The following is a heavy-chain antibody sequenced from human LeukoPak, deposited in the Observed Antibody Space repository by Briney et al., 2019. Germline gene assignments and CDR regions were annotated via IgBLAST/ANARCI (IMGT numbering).Heavy chain of an antibody. CDR3: ARGRVIAVTDY. Sequence: GGSLRLSCAASGFTFSSYSMNWVRQAPGKGLEWVSSISSSSSYIYYADSVKGRFTISRDNAKNSPYLQMNSLRAEDTAVYYCARGRVIAVTDYWGQGTLVTVSS. CDR1: GFTFSSYS. J-gene: IGHJ4*02. D-gene: IGHD6-19*01. V-gene: IGHV3-21*01. CDR2: ISSSSSYI.